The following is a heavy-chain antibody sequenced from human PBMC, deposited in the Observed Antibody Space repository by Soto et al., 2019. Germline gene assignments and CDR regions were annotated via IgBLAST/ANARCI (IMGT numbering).Heavy chain of an antibody. J-gene: IGHJ4*02. CDR2: ISYDGSNK. CDR1: GFTFSSYA. Sequence: QVQLVESGGGVVQPGRSLRLSCAASGFTFSSYAMHWVRQAPGKGLEWVAVISYDGSNKYYADSVKGRFTISRDNSKNTLYLQMNSLRADDMSVYYCERGVVVAATYFDYWGQGPLVTVSS. CDR3: ERGVVVAATYFDY. V-gene: IGHV3-30-3*01. D-gene: IGHD2-15*01.